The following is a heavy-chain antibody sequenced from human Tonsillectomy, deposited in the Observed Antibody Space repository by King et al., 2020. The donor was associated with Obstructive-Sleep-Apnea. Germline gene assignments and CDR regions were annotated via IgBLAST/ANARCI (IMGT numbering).Heavy chain of an antibody. V-gene: IGHV1-2*02. CDR1: GYTFTGYY. CDR3: AIWLSGYFDF. J-gene: IGHJ4*02. Sequence: VQLVESGAEVKKPGASVRVSCKASGYTFTGYYIHWVRQAPGQGLESMGWINPNSGGTNYAQKFQGRVTMTRDTSVTTADMELSRLRSDDTAVYYCAIWLSGYFDFWGQGTLVTVSS. D-gene: IGHD5-18*01. CDR2: INPNSGGT.